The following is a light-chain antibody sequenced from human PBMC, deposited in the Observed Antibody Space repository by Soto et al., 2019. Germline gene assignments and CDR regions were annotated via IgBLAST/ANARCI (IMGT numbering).Light chain of an antibody. V-gene: IGKV3-11*01. J-gene: IGKJ2*01. CDR2: DAS. CDR1: QSVSSY. Sequence: EIVLTQSPATLSLSPGERATLSCRASQSVSSYLAWYQQKPSKAPMLFIYDASYRATGIPARFSGSGSGTDFTLTISSLEPEDFSVYYCQQRSNWLYTFGQGTKVDIK. CDR3: QQRSNWLYT.